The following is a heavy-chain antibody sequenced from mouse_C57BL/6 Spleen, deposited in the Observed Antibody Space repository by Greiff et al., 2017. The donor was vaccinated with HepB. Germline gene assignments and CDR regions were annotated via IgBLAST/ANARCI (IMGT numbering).Heavy chain of an antibody. CDR1: GYTFTSYG. Sequence: VQLQQSGAELARPGASVKLSCKASGYTFTSYGISWVKQSTGQGLEWIGEIYPRSGNTYYNEKFKGKATLTADKSSSTAYMELRSLTSEDSAVYFCARLPQGYFDVWGTGTTVTVSS. J-gene: IGHJ1*03. V-gene: IGHV1-81*01. CDR3: ARLPQGYFDV. CDR2: IYPRSGNT.